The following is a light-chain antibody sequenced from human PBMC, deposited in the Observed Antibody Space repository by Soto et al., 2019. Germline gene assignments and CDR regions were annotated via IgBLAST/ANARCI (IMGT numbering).Light chain of an antibody. CDR1: EDISSY. J-gene: IGKJ1*01. CDR2: AAS. Sequence: DIQLTQSPSFLSASVGDRITITCRTSEDISSYLAWYQQKLGEAPKLLIYAASTLQSGVPLRFSVSGSGTEFTLTVSSLQPEDFATYYCQQLKSYPRTFGQGTKVQVK. CDR3: QQLKSYPRT. V-gene: IGKV1-9*01.